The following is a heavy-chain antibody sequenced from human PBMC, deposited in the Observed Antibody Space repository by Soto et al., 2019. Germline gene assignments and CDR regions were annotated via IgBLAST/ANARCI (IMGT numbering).Heavy chain of an antibody. Sequence: SETLSLTCTVSGGSISSYYWSWIRQPPGKGLEWIGYIYYSGSTNYNPSLKSRVTISVDTSKNQFSLKLSSVTAADTAVYYCARDGIWLDYYYMDVWGKGTTVTVSS. CDR1: GGSISSYY. CDR3: ARDGIWLDYYYMDV. J-gene: IGHJ6*03. V-gene: IGHV4-59*01. D-gene: IGHD3-10*01. CDR2: IYYSGST.